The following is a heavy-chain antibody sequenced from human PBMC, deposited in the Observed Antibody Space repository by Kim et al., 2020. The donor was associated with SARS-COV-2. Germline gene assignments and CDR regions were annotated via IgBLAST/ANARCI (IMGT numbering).Heavy chain of an antibody. D-gene: IGHD3-16*02. V-gene: IGHV4-4*07. CDR3: ASALGH. Sequence: TGGRTNPNPAPRSRVTMSVDMAKNQFSLKLSSVTAADTAVYYCASALGHWGQGTLVTVSS. J-gene: IGHJ4*02. CDR2: TGGRT.